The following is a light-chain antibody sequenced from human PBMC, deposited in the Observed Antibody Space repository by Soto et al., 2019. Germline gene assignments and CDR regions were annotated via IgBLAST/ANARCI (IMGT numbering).Light chain of an antibody. V-gene: IGKV1-33*01. CDR3: QQYDNPLIP. CDR1: QDISNY. CDR2: DAS. Sequence: DIQMTQSPSSLSASVGDRVTITCQASQDISNYLNWYQQKPGKAPKLLIYDASNLETGVPSRFSGSGSGTDFTFTISRLQPEDIAAYYCQQYDNPLIPFDQGTRLEIK. J-gene: IGKJ5*01.